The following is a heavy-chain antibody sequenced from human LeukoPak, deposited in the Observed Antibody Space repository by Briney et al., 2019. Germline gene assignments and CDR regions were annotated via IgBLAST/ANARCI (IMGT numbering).Heavy chain of an antibody. J-gene: IGHJ3*02. CDR2: INWNGGST. CDR1: GFTFDDYG. Sequence: PGGSLRLSCAASGFTFDDYGMSWVRQAPGKGLEWVSGINWNGGSTGYADSVKGRFTISRDNAKNTLYLQMNSLRAEDTAVYYCTRVGYCATTSCRTAFDIWGQGTMVTVSS. D-gene: IGHD2-2*01. CDR3: TRVGYCATTSCRTAFDI. V-gene: IGHV3-20*04.